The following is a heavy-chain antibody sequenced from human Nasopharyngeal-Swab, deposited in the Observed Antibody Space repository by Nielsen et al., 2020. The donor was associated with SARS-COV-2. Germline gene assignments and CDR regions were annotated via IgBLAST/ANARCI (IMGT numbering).Heavy chain of an antibody. CDR3: ARYSSSWLYYYGMDV. J-gene: IGHJ6*02. D-gene: IGHD6-13*01. Sequence: SVKVSCKASGGTFSSYAISWVRQAPGQGLEWMGGIIPIFGTANYAQKFQGRVTITADESTSTAYMELSSLRPEDTAVYYCARYSSSWLYYYGMDVWGQGTTVTVSS. CDR1: GGTFSSYA. CDR2: IIPIFGTA. V-gene: IGHV1-69*13.